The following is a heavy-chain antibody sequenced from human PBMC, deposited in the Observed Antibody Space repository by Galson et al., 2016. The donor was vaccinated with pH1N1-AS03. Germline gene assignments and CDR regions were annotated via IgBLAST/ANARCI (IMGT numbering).Heavy chain of an antibody. J-gene: IGHJ3*01. V-gene: IGHV3-74*01. CDR2: INGDATTT. CDR3: AKEVGSSGWFDACDL. D-gene: IGHD6-19*01. CDR1: GFSFSTYW. Sequence: SLRLSCAASGFSFSTYWMYWVRQAPGKGLVWLARINGDATTTNYADSVRGRFTISRDNAKNTLHLQMNSLRVEDTANYFCAKEVGSSGWFDACDLWGPGTVVTVSS.